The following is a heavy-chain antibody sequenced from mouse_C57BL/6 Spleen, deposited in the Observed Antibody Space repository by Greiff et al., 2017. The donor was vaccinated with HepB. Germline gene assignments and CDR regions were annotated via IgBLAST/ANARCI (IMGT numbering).Heavy chain of an antibody. Sequence: EVQLQQSGAELVRPGASVKLSCTASGFNIKDYYMHWVKQRPEQGLEWIGRIDPEDGDTEYAPKFQGKATMTADTSSNTAYLQLSSLTSEDTAVYYCTTSVGYYGSSYYFDYWGQGTTLTVSS. D-gene: IGHD1-1*01. V-gene: IGHV14-1*01. CDR2: IDPEDGDT. J-gene: IGHJ2*01. CDR3: TTSVGYYGSSYYFDY. CDR1: GFNIKDYY.